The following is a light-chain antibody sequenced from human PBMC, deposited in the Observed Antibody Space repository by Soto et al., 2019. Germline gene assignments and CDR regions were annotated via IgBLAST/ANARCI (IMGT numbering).Light chain of an antibody. V-gene: IGLV2-11*01. CDR1: SSDIGGYNY. CDR2: VVT. CDR3: CSYAGSYTFV. Sequence: QSALTQPRSVSGSPGQSVTISCTGTSSDIGGYNYVSWYQQHPGKAPNLMIYVVTKRPSGVPDRFSGSKSGNTASLTISGLQTEDEADYYCCSYAGSYTFVLGTGTKLTVL. J-gene: IGLJ1*01.